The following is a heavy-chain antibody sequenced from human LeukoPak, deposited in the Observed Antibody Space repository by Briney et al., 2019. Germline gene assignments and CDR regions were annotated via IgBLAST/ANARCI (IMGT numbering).Heavy chain of an antibody. D-gene: IGHD2-2*02. CDR2: INPNSGGT. V-gene: IGHV1-2*06. CDR1: GYTFTGYY. Sequence: ASVKVSCKASGYTFTGYYMHWVRQAPGQGLEWMGRINPNSGGTNYAQKFQGRVTMTRDTSISTAYMELSRLRSDDTAVYYCARSIVVPAAIFDSFWLDPWGQGTLVTVSS. J-gene: IGHJ5*02. CDR3: ARSIVVPAAIFDSFWLDP.